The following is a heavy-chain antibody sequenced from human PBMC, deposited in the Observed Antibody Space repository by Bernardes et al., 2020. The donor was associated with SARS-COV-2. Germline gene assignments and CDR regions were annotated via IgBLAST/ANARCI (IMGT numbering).Heavy chain of an antibody. D-gene: IGHD5-18*01. CDR3: AKSRGYPYGGSAVGY. V-gene: IGHV4-39*01. CDR2: IYYSGST. CDR1: GGSISSSSYY. Sequence: SETLSLTCTVSGGSISSSSYYWGWIRQPPGKGLEWIGSIYYSGSTYYNPSLKRRVTISVDTSKNQFSLKLSSVTAADTAVYSCAKSRGYPYGGSAVGYWGKGTLVTVSS. J-gene: IGHJ4*02.